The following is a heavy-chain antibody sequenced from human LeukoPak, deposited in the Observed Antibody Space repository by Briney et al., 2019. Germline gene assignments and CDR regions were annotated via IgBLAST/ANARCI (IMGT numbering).Heavy chain of an antibody. Sequence: GGSLRLSCAASGFTFDDYGMSWVRQAPGKGLEWVSGVNWNGGSTGYADSVKGRFTISRDNAKNSLYLQMNSLRAEDTALYYCARDRTVYYDSSGYWNTFDYWGQGTLVTVSS. CDR1: GFTFDDYG. D-gene: IGHD3-22*01. J-gene: IGHJ4*02. CDR3: ARDRTVYYDSSGYWNTFDY. CDR2: VNWNGGST. V-gene: IGHV3-20*04.